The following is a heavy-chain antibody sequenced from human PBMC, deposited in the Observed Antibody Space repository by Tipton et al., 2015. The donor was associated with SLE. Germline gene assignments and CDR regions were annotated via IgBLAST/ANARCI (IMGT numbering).Heavy chain of an antibody. CDR2: INHSGST. CDR3: AKGEAGATTLYYYYYMDV. CDR1: GGSISSHY. J-gene: IGHJ6*03. Sequence: LRLSCTVSGGSISSHYWSWIRQPPGKGLEWIGEINHSGSTNYNPSLKSRVTISVDTSKNQFSLKLSSVTAADTAVYYCAKGEAGATTLYYYYYMDVWGKGTTVTVSS. D-gene: IGHD1-26*01. V-gene: IGHV4-34*01.